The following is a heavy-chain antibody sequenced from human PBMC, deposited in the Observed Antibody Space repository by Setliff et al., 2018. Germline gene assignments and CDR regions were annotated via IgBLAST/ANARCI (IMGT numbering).Heavy chain of an antibody. Sequence: ASVKVSCKASGYDFTGYNLHWVRQAPGQGLEWMGWINLHSGGTNYAQKFQDRVTMTSDTSITTAYMELSSLTSDDRAIYYCARGRIGSTWTGDYWGQGTLVTVSS. V-gene: IGHV1-2*02. CDR2: INLHSGGT. CDR3: ARGRIGSTWTGDY. D-gene: IGHD2-15*01. J-gene: IGHJ4*02. CDR1: GYDFTGYN.